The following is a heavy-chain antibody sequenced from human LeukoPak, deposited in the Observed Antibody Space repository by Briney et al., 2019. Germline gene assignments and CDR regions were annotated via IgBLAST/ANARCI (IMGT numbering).Heavy chain of an antibody. Sequence: GGSLRLSCAASGFTFSSYGMHWVRQAPGKGLEWVAVISYDGSNKYYADSVKGRFTISRDNSKNTLYLQMNSLRAEDTAVYYCARDFLGVRGVIIANYFDYWGQGTLVTVSS. D-gene: IGHD3-10*01. CDR2: ISYDGSNK. CDR3: ARDFLGVRGVIIANYFDY. CDR1: GFTFSSYG. V-gene: IGHV3-30*19. J-gene: IGHJ4*02.